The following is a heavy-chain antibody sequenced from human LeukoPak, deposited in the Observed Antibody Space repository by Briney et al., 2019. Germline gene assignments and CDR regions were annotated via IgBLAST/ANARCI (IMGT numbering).Heavy chain of an antibody. CDR1: GFTFSSFW. Sequence: GGSLRLSCAASGFTFSSFWMSWVRQAPGKGLEWVANIKQDGSEKYYVDSVKGRFTISRDNAKNSLYLQMNSMRAEDTAVYYCASDRDYYDSSGYLFDYWGQGTLVTVSS. CDR2: IKQDGSEK. CDR3: ASDRDYYDSSGYLFDY. D-gene: IGHD3-22*01. J-gene: IGHJ4*02. V-gene: IGHV3-7*01.